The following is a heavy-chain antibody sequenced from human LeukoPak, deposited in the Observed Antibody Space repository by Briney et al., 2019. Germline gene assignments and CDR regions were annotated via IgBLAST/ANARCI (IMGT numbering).Heavy chain of an antibody. J-gene: IGHJ6*02. CDR1: GGSISSYY. CDR3: GRTHYNPSLKSRVTISVDTSKNQFSLKLSSVNAADTAVYYCARVWMVATTYYYYGMDV. V-gene: IGHV4-59*01. Sequence: PSETLSLTCTVSGGSISSYYWSWIRQPPGKGLEWIVYIYYSGSTNYNPSLKRRDTISGDASKNQFSLKLSCVHASDTSVYYCGRTHYNPSLKSRVTISVDTSKNQFSLKLSSVNAADTAVYYCARVWMVATTYYYYGMDVWGQGTTVTVSS. D-gene: IGHD3-10*01. CDR2: IYYSGST.